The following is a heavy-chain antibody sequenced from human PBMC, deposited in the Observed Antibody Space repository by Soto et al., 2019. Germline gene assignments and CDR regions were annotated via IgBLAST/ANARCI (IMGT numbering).Heavy chain of an antibody. J-gene: IGHJ4*02. CDR3: AKVSCSSTSWYVPRFDD. Sequence: PGGSLRLSCAASGFTFSSYAMSWVRQAPGKGLEWVSAISGSGGSTYYADSVKGRFTISRDNSKNTLYLQMNSLRAEDTAVYYCAKVSCSSTSWYVPRFDDWGQGTLVTVSS. CDR1: GFTFSSYA. D-gene: IGHD2-2*01. V-gene: IGHV3-23*01. CDR2: ISGSGGST.